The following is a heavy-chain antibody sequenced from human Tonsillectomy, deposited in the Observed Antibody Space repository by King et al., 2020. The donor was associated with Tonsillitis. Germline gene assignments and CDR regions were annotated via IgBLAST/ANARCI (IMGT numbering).Heavy chain of an antibody. CDR2: IYPGDSDT. CDR1: GYSFTNYW. Sequence: QLVQSGAEVKKPGESLKISCKGSGYSFTNYWIGWVRQMPGKGLEWMGIIYPGDSDTRYSPSFQGQVTISADKSISTAYLQWSSLKASDTAMYYCARQRPFHFIAPAGRGRGFFDYWGQGTLVTVSS. J-gene: IGHJ4*02. V-gene: IGHV5-51*01. D-gene: IGHD6-13*01. CDR3: ARQRPFHFIAPAGRGRGFFDY.